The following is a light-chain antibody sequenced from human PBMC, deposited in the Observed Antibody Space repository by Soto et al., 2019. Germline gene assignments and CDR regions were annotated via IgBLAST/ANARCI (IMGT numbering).Light chain of an antibody. V-gene: IGLV1-44*01. CDR2: SNN. CDR1: SSNIGSNT. CDR3: AAWDDSLNGRV. Sequence: QSVLTQPPSASGTPGQRVTISCSGSSSNIGSNTVNWYRQLPGTAPKLLIYSNNQRPSGVPDRFSGSKSGTSTSLAISGHQSEDEADYYCAAWDDSLNGRVFGTGTKVTVL. J-gene: IGLJ1*01.